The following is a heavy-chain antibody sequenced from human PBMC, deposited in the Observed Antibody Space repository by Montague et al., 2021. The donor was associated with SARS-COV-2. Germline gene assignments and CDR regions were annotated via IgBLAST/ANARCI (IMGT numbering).Heavy chain of an antibody. Sequence: SETLSLTRAVYGGSFSGYYWTWIRQYPGKGLEWIAEINHSGTTNYNFNPSLRSRVTISVDTSKSQFSLKLSSATAADTGVYYCARWDPQTLTLIGLRGKSASDYWGQGTLVTVSS. CDR2: INHSGTT. V-gene: IGHV4-34*01. CDR1: GGSFSGYY. J-gene: IGHJ4*02. CDR3: ARWDPQTLTLIGLRGKSASDY. D-gene: IGHD4-23*01.